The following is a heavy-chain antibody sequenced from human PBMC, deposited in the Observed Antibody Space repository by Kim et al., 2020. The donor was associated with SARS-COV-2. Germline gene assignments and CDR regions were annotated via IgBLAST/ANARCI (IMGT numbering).Heavy chain of an antibody. Sequence: NPSLKSRVTISVDTSKNQFSLKLSSVTAADTAVYYCARHGLSSGWTGLDYWGQGTLVTVSS. CDR3: ARHGLSSGWTGLDY. D-gene: IGHD6-19*01. J-gene: IGHJ4*02. V-gene: IGHV4-59*08.